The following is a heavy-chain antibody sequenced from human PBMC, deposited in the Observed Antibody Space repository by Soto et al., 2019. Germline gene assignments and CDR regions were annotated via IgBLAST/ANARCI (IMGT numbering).Heavy chain of an antibody. CDR1: GYSFTDYW. CDR2: IDPSDSYV. D-gene: IGHD1-1*01. J-gene: IGHJ4*02. V-gene: IGHV5-10-1*01. Sequence: GESLKISCKASGYSFTDYWITWVRQMPGKGLEWLGRIDPSDSYVNYSPSFEGRLTISVDKSITTAYLQWDSLKASDSAIFYCVRHVRGALAELDSWGQGTLVTVSS. CDR3: VRHVRGALAELDS.